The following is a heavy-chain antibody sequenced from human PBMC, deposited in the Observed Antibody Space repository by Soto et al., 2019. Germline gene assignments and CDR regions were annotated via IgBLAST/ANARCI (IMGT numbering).Heavy chain of an antibody. CDR1: GGSFIGYY. Sequence: SATRSLTCAVYGGSFIGYYWSWIRQPPGKGLEWIGEINHSGSTNYNPSLKSRVTISVDTSKNQFSLKLSSVTAADTAVYYCARERGYCGGGSCPVDYWGQGTLVTVS. D-gene: IGHD2-15*01. CDR3: ARERGYCGGGSCPVDY. V-gene: IGHV4-34*01. CDR2: INHSGST. J-gene: IGHJ4*02.